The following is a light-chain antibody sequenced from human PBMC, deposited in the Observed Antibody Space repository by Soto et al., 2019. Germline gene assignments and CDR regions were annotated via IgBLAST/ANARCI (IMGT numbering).Light chain of an antibody. CDR2: LGS. V-gene: IGKV2-28*01. CDR1: QSLLHSNGYNY. Sequence: DIVMTQSPLSLPVTPGEPASISCRSSQSLLHSNGYNYLDWYLQKPGQPPQLLIYLGSNRASGVPARFSGSGSGTYFTLKISRVEAEDVGVYYCMQALHTPTFGGGTKVEIK. J-gene: IGKJ4*01. CDR3: MQALHTPT.